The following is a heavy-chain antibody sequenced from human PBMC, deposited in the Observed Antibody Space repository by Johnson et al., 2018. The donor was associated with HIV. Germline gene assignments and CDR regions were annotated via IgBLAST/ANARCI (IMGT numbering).Heavy chain of an antibody. CDR3: ARGFGNSGYYYGRFGAFDI. J-gene: IGHJ3*02. Sequence: VQLVESGGGLIQPGGSLRLSCAASGFTFSSYAMSWVRQAPGKGLEWVSGLNWNGGSRGYADSVKGRFTISRANAKNARYLQMNSRRAEDTALYYCARGFGNSGYYYGRFGAFDIWGQGTMVTVSS. V-gene: IGHV3-20*04. CDR2: LNWNGGSR. CDR1: GFTFSSYA. D-gene: IGHD3-22*01.